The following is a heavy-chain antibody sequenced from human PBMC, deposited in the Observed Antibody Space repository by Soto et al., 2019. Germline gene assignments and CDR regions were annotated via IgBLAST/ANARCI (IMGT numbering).Heavy chain of an antibody. CDR2: INPTGGST. D-gene: IGHD2-21*01. J-gene: IGHJ4*02. Sequence: QAHLVQSGAEVRKPGASVKVSCKTSGYRFTTYYIHWVRQAPGHGLEWMAIINPTGGSTNYAQKFRGRITWTMDTSTSTVYMELSSLRSEDTAVYYCARDLAAGDLWGQGTLVTVSS. CDR3: ARDLAAGDL. V-gene: IGHV1-46*01. CDR1: GYRFTTYY.